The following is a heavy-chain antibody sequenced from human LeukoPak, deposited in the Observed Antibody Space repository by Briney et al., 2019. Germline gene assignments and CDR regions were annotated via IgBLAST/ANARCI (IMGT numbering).Heavy chain of an antibody. J-gene: IGHJ4*02. CDR3: ARVTGYLHSSGYWSDY. Sequence: EASVKVSCKASGYTFTSYAMNWVRQAPGQGLEWMGWINTNTGNPTYAQGFTGRFVFSLDTSVSTAYLQISSLKAEDTAVYYCARVTGYLHSSGYWSDYWGQGTLVTVSS. CDR2: INTNTGNP. CDR1: GYTFTSYA. V-gene: IGHV7-4-1*02. D-gene: IGHD3-22*01.